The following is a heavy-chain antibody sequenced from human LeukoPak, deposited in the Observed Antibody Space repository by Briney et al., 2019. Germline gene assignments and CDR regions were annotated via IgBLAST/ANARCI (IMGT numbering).Heavy chain of an antibody. J-gene: IGHJ4*02. Sequence: GGSLRLSCASSGFTFSNYDMLWVRQAAGKGLEWVSAVSTAGDTYYPGSEKGRFTISRDNAKNSLYLQMRGLRVDDAAVYYCVRAPPATGWLVDHWGQGTLVTVSS. CDR2: VSTAGDT. D-gene: IGHD6-19*01. CDR3: VRAPPATGWLVDH. V-gene: IGHV3-13*04. CDR1: GFTFSNYD.